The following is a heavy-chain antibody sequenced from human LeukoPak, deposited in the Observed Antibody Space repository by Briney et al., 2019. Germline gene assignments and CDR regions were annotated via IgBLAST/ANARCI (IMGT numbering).Heavy chain of an antibody. Sequence: GGSLRLSCAASGFTFDDYAMHWVRQAPGKGLEWVSGISWNSGSIGYADSVKGRFTISRDNAKNSLYLQMNSLRAEDTALYYCAKDYSSSWSSTPDYWGQGTLVTVSS. V-gene: IGHV3-9*01. CDR3: AKDYSSSWSSTPDY. CDR2: ISWNSGSI. J-gene: IGHJ4*02. D-gene: IGHD6-13*01. CDR1: GFTFDDYA.